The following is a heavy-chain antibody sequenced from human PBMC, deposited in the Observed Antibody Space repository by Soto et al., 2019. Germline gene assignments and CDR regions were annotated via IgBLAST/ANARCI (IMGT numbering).Heavy chain of an antibody. CDR2: ISGSGGST. CDR3: AKERLGGVSDAFDI. V-gene: IGHV3-23*01. D-gene: IGHD3-16*01. J-gene: IGHJ3*02. Sequence: EVQLLESGGGLVQPGGSLRLSCAASGFTFSSYAMSWVRQAPGKGLEWVSGVSGISGSGGSTYYADSVKGRFTISRDNSENTLYLQMNSLRAEDTAVYYCAKERLGGVSDAFDIWGQGTMVTVSS. CDR1: GFTFSSYA.